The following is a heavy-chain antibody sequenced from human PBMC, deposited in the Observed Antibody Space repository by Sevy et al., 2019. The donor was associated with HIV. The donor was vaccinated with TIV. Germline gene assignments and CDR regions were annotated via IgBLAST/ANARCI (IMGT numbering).Heavy chain of an antibody. CDR2: TYYRSKWYN. CDR3: ARARRITMIVVVPDAFDI. J-gene: IGHJ3*02. V-gene: IGHV6-1*01. D-gene: IGHD3-22*01. CDR1: GDSVSSNSAA. Sequence: KQSQTLSLTCAISGDSVSSNSAAWNWIRQPPSRGLEWLGRTYYRSKWYNDYAVSVKSRITINPDTSKNQFSLQMNSVTPEDRAVYYCARARRITMIVVVPDAFDIWGQGTMVTVSS.